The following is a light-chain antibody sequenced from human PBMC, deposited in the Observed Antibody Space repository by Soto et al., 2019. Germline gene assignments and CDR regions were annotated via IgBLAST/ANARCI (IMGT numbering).Light chain of an antibody. Sequence: EIVLTQSPVTLSLSPGERATLSCRASQSVDSYLAWYQQKPGQAPRLLIYDVSNRATGIPARFSGRGSGTDFTLTISSLEPGDFAVYYCQQRNDWQVTFGQGTRLEIK. V-gene: IGKV3-11*01. CDR1: QSVDSY. CDR2: DVS. CDR3: QQRNDWQVT. J-gene: IGKJ5*01.